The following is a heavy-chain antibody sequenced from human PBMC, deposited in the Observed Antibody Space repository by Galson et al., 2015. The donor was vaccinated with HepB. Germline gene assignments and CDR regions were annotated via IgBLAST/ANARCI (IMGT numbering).Heavy chain of an antibody. J-gene: IGHJ5*02. V-gene: IGHV3-53*01. D-gene: IGHD1-20*01. CDR3: ARVQYNWNDGDWSDP. Sequence: SLRLSCAASGFTVSSNYMSWVRQAPGKGLEWVSVIYSGGSTYYADSVKGRFTFSRDNSKNTLYLQMNSLRAEDTAVYYCARVQYNWNDGDWSDPWGQGTLVTVSS. CDR1: GFTVSSNY. CDR2: IYSGGST.